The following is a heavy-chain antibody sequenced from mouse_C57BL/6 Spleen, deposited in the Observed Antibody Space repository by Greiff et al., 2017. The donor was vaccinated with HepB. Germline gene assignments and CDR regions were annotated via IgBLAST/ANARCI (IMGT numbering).Heavy chain of an antibody. Sequence: EVQGVESGPELVKPGASVKISCKASGYSFTGYYMHWVKQSHGNILDWIGYIYPYNGVSSYNQKFKGKATLTVDKSSSTAYMELRSLTSEDSAVYYCAREGGNSLFDYWGQGTTLTVSS. CDR3: AREGGNSLFDY. CDR2: IYPYNGVS. V-gene: IGHV1-31*01. CDR1: GYSFTGYY. D-gene: IGHD2-1*01. J-gene: IGHJ2*01.